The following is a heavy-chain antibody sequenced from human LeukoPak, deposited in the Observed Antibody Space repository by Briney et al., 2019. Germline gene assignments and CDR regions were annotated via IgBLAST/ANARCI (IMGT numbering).Heavy chain of an antibody. J-gene: IGHJ4*02. CDR2: IYPGDSDT. CDR3: ARQGVGASTCDY. Sequence: GESLKISRKGPGYIFSNYWSGWVRQMAGKGLEWMGTIYPGDSDTRYSPSFQGQVTISADKSINTAYLQWSSLKTSDTAMYYCARQGVGASTCDYWGQGSLVTVSS. CDR1: GYIFSNYW. D-gene: IGHD1-26*01. V-gene: IGHV5-51*01.